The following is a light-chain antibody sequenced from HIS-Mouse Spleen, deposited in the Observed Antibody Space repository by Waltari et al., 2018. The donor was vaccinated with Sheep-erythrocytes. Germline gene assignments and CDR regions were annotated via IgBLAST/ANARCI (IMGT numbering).Light chain of an antibody. CDR1: QSIRSY. CDR2: AAS. CDR3: QQSYSTPYT. Sequence: DIQMTQSPSSLSASVGDRVTITCRASQSIRSYLNRYKQKPGKAPKLLIYAASSLQSGVPSRFSGSGSGTDFTLTISSLQPEDFATYYCQQSYSTPYTFGQGTKLEIK. J-gene: IGKJ2*01. V-gene: IGKV1-39*01.